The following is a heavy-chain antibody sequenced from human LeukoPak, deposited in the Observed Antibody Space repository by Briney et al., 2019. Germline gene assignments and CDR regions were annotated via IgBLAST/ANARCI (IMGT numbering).Heavy chain of an antibody. CDR1: GYTFTSYG. V-gene: IGHV1-18*01. Sequence: ASVKVSCKASGYTFTSYGISWVRQAPGQGLEWMGWISAYNGNTNYAQKFQGRVTITRDTSASTAYMDLSSLRSEDTAVYYCARNTETAIPLPYYFDYWGQGTLVTVSS. CDR2: ISAYNGNT. CDR3: ARNTETAIPLPYYFDY. J-gene: IGHJ4*02. D-gene: IGHD2-21*02.